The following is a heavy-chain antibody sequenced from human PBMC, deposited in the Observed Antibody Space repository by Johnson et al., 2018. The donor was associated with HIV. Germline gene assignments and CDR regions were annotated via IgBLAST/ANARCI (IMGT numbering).Heavy chain of an antibody. CDR2: ISYDGSDK. D-gene: IGHD3-3*01. CDR3: AKDKQGTISDAFDI. V-gene: IGHV3-30*12. Sequence: MKWVRQTPGMGLEWVAVISYDGSDKYYADSVKGRFTISRDNAKNSLYLQMNSLRAEDTAIYYCAKDKQGTISDAFDIWGQGTMVTVSS. J-gene: IGHJ3*02.